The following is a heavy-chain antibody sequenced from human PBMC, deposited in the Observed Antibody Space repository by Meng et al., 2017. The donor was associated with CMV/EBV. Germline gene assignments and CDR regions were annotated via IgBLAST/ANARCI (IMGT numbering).Heavy chain of an antibody. CDR1: GFTFDDYG. D-gene: IGHD1-26*01. CDR2: INWNGDST. CDR3: AKVGSGSYWYNFDY. J-gene: IGHJ4*02. V-gene: IGHV3-20*04. Sequence: GESLKISCAAPGFTFDDYGMSWVRQAPGKGLEWVSGINWNGDSTGYADSVKGRFTISRDNAKKSLYLQMNSLRAEDTALYYCAKVGSGSYWYNFDYWGQGTLVTVSS.